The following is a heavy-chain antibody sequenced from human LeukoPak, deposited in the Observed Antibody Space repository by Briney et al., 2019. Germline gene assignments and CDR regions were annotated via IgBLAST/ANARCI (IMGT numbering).Heavy chain of an antibody. Sequence: ASVKVSCKASGYTFTGYYMHWVRQAPGQGLEWMGWINPNSGGTNYAQKFQGRVTMTRDTSISTAYMELSRLRSDDTAVYYCASNSGGTSCYHCYYYYYMDVWGKGTTVTVSS. CDR3: ASNSGGTSCYHCYYYYYMDV. V-gene: IGHV1-2*02. D-gene: IGHD2-2*01. CDR2: INPNSGGT. CDR1: GYTFTGYY. J-gene: IGHJ6*03.